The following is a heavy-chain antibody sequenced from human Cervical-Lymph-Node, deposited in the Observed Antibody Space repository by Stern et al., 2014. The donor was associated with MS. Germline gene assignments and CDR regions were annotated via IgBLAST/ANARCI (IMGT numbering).Heavy chain of an antibody. CDR1: GFPFSDYY. V-gene: IGHV3-11*01. D-gene: IGHD3-22*01. CDR2: ISSSGSTI. Sequence: VQLVESGGGLVKPGGSLRLSCAASGFPFSDYYMSWIRQAPGKGLEWFSYISSSGSTIYYADSVKGRFTISRGNAKNSLFLQMNNLRAEDTAVYYCARWLYSDSSTYYPFDHLGQGTLVTVSS. CDR3: ARWLYSDSSTYYPFDH. J-gene: IGHJ4*02.